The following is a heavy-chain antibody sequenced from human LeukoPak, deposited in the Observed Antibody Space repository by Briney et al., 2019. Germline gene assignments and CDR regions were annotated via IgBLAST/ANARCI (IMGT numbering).Heavy chain of an antibody. D-gene: IGHD3-10*01. CDR1: GYTFIIYG. J-gene: IGHJ4*02. CDR2: ISGYNGNT. CDR3: AKDDDYGAGTN. V-gene: IGHV1-18*01. Sequence: ASVKVSCKASGYTFIIYGVSWVRQAPGQGLEWMGWISGYNGNTNYAQKVQGRVTMTTDTSTNTAYMEMRSLRHDDTAVYYCAKDDDYGAGTNWGQGTLVTVTS.